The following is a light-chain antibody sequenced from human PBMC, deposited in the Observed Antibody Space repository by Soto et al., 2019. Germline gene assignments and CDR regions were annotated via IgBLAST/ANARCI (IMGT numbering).Light chain of an antibody. V-gene: IGKV3-20*01. CDR2: GAS. CDR1: QSVNTKS. CDR3: QQFHISRT. Sequence: EIVLTQSPGSLSLSPGARGSLSCRASQSVNTKSLAWYQQKTGQPPRLLFYGASSRATGIPDRFIGSGSGTDFTLTITGLEPEDFAVYYCQQFHISRTFGQGTKVDIK. J-gene: IGKJ1*01.